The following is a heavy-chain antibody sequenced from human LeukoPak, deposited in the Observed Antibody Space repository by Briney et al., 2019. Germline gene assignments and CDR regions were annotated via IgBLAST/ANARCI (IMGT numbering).Heavy chain of an antibody. V-gene: IGHV3-30-3*01. CDR1: RFTFSSYA. J-gene: IGHJ4*02. CDR2: ISYDGSNK. CDR3: AKDPDSSGWFFDY. D-gene: IGHD6-19*01. Sequence: GSLRLSCAASRFTFSSYAMHWVRQAPGKGLEWVAVISYDGSNKYYADSVKGRFTISRDNFKNTLYLQMNSLRAEDTAVYYCAKDPDSSGWFFDYWGQGTLVTVSS.